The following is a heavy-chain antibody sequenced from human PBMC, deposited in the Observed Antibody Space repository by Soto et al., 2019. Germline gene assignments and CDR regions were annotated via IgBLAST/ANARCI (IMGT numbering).Heavy chain of an antibody. Sequence: PSETLSLTCTVSGGSISSSSYYWGWIRQPPGKGLEWIGSIYYSGSTYYNPSLKSRVTISIDTSKIQFSLKLSSVTAADTAVYFCARYPRLDCWGQGTLVTVSS. J-gene: IGHJ4*02. V-gene: IGHV4-39*01. CDR3: ARYPRLDC. CDR2: IYYSGST. CDR1: GGSISSSSYY.